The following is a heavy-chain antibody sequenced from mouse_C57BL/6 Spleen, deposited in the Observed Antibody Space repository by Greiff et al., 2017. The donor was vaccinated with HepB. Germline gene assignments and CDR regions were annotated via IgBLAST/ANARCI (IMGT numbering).Heavy chain of an antibody. V-gene: IGHV1-53*01. CDR1: GYTFTSYW. J-gene: IGHJ1*03. Sequence: VQLQQPGTELVKPGASVKLSCKASGYTFTSYWMHWVKQRPGQGLEWIGNINPSNGGTNYNEKFKSKATLTVDKSSSTAYMQLSSLTSEDSAVYDCARVGGYYEGWYFDVWGTGTTVTVSS. CDR2: INPSNGGT. CDR3: ARVGGYYEGWYFDV. D-gene: IGHD2-3*01.